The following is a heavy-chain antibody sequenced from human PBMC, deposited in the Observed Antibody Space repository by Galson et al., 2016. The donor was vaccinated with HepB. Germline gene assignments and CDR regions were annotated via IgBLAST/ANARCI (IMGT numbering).Heavy chain of an antibody. Sequence: SLRLSCAASGFTFSSYGMHWVRQAPGKGLEWVAVIWYDGSNKYYADSVRGRFTISRDNSKNTLYLQMNSLRAEDTAVYYCARAGFYGSSWAGFGYWGQGTLVTVSS. CDR2: IWYDGSNK. D-gene: IGHD6-13*01. J-gene: IGHJ4*02. CDR3: ARAGFYGSSWAGFGY. CDR1: GFTFSSYG. V-gene: IGHV3-33*01.